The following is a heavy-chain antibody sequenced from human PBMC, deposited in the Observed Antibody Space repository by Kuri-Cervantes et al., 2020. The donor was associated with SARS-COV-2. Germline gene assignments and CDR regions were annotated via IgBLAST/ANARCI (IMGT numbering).Heavy chain of an antibody. Sequence: SETLSLTCTVSGGSISSSSYYWGWIRQPPGKGLEWIGSIYYSGSTYYNPSLKSRVTMSVDTSKNQFSLKLSSVTVADTAVYYCARDGGSRAYYYYMDVWGKGTTVTVSS. CDR2: IYYSGST. D-gene: IGHD4-23*01. V-gene: IGHV4-39*07. CDR3: ARDGGSRAYYYYMDV. CDR1: GGSISSSSYY. J-gene: IGHJ6*03.